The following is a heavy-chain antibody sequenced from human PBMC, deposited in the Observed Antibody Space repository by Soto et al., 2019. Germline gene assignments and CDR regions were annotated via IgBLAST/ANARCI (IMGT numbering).Heavy chain of an antibody. J-gene: IGHJ6*02. D-gene: IGHD3-10*01. CDR2: INPNSGGT. CDR1: GYTFTSYG. Sequence: ASVKVSCKASGYTFTSYGISWVRQAPGQGLDWMGWINPNSGGTNYAQKFQGWVTMTRDTSISTAYMELSRLRSDDTALYYCARDREVRGVIYYGMDVWGQGTTVTVSS. CDR3: ARDREVRGVIYYGMDV. V-gene: IGHV1-2*04.